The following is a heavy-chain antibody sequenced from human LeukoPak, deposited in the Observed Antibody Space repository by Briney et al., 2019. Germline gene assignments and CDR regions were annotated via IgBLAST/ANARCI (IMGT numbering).Heavy chain of an antibody. D-gene: IGHD3-22*01. J-gene: IGHJ4*02. CDR3: ARGVGSGYTDY. CDR2: INHSGST. V-gene: IGHV4-34*01. Sequence: SETLSLTCAVYGGSFSGYYWSGIRQPPGKGLEWIGEINHSGSTNYNPSLKSRVAISVDTSKNQFSLKLSSVTAADTAVYYCARGVGSGYTDYWGQGALVTVSS. CDR1: GGSFSGYY.